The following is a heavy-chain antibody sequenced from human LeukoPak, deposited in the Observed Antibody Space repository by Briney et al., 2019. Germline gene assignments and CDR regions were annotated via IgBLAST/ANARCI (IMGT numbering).Heavy chain of an antibody. CDR2: ISGYNGNT. J-gene: IGHJ4*02. V-gene: IGHV1-18*04. Sequence: GASVKVSCKASGYTFSSYGISWVRRAPGQGLEWMGWISGYNGNTNYAQKLQGRVTMTTDTSTSTAYMELRSLRSDDTAVYYCARDVSGWSYFDYWGQGTLVTVSS. D-gene: IGHD6-19*01. CDR3: ARDVSGWSYFDY. CDR1: GYTFSSYG.